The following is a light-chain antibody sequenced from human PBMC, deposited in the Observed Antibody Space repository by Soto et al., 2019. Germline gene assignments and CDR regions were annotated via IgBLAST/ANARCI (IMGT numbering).Light chain of an antibody. CDR3: QQFSSYPLI. J-gene: IGKJ5*01. V-gene: IGKV1-13*02. Sequence: AIQLTQSPSSLSASVGDRVTITCRASQGISSALAWYQQKPGKPPALLIYDASALESGVPSRFSGSGSGTDFTLTISSLQPEDVSTYFCQQFSSYPLIFGQGTRLRLN. CDR1: QGISSA. CDR2: DAS.